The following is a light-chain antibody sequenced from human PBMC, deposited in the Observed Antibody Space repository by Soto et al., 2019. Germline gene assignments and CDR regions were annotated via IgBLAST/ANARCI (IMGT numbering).Light chain of an antibody. CDR1: QSVSNL. Sequence: TQSPVTLSLSPGERATLSCRASQSVSNLLAWYQQKPGKAPKLLIYDASTLEGGVPSRFRGSGSATQFILTINSLQPDDFATYYCQQYHTYPWAFGQGTKVEIK. CDR3: QQYHTYPWA. CDR2: DAS. J-gene: IGKJ1*01. V-gene: IGKV1-5*01.